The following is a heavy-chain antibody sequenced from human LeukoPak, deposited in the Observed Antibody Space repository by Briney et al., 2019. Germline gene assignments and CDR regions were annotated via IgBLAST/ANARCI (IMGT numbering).Heavy chain of an antibody. D-gene: IGHD3-10*01. J-gene: IGHJ4*02. CDR1: GNSISNYY. CDR3: ARVSLVRGAPDYYFDY. V-gene: IGHV4-4*07. Sequence: PSETLSLTCTVSGNSISNYYWSWIRQPAGKGLEWIGRIYTSGSTNYNPSLKSRVTMSVDTSKNQFSLKLSSVTAADTAVYYCARVSLVRGAPDYYFDYWGQGTLVTVSS. CDR2: IYTSGST.